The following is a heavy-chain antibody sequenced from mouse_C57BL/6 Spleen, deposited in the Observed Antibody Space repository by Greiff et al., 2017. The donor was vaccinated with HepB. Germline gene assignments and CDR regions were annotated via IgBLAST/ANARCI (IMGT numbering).Heavy chain of an antibody. J-gene: IGHJ3*01. CDR2: IYPRSGNT. CDR3: ARSDYGSSYVAY. V-gene: IGHV1-81*01. CDR1: GYTFTSYG. D-gene: IGHD1-1*01. Sequence: QVHVKQSGAELARPGASVKLSCKASGYTFTSYGISWVKQRPGQGLEWIGEIYPRSGNTYYNEKFKGKATLTADKSSSTAYMELRSLTSEDSAVYFCARSDYGSSYVAYWGQGTLVTVSA.